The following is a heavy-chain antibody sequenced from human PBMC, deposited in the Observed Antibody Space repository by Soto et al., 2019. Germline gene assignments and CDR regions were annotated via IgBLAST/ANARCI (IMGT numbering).Heavy chain of an antibody. CDR2: IIPIFGTA. J-gene: IGHJ3*02. D-gene: IGHD6-13*01. CDR3: ATSSGSRGDAFDI. V-gene: IGHV1-69*01. CDR1: GGTFSSYA. Sequence: QVQLVQSGAEVKTPGSSVKVSCKASGGTFSSYAISWVRQAPGQGLEWMGGIIPIFGTANYAQKFQGRVTITADESTSTAYMQLSSLRSEDTAVCYCATSSGSRGDAFDIWGQGTMVTVSS.